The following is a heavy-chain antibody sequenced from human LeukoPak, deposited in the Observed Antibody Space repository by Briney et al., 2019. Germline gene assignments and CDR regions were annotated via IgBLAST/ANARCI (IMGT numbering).Heavy chain of an antibody. J-gene: IGHJ4*02. CDR1: ESTLTELS. CDR2: FDPEDGET. Sequence: ASVRVSCKVSESTLTELSMQWVRQAPGKGLEWMGGFDPEDGETIYAQKFQGRVTMTEDTSTDTAYMELSSLRSEDMAVYDCATDRQDCSSTSCLDYWGQGTLVTVSS. V-gene: IGHV1-24*01. D-gene: IGHD2-2*01. CDR3: ATDRQDCSSTSCLDY.